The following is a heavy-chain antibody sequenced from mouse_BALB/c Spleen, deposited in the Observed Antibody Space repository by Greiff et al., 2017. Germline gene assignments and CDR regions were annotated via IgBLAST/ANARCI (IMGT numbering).Heavy chain of an antibody. V-gene: IGHV3-8*02. CDR2: ISYSGST. D-gene: IGHD1-1*01. J-gene: IGHJ1*01. CDR1: GDSITSGY. CDR3: ARYYGSSYSYWYFDV. Sequence: EVQLQQSGPSLVKPSQTLSLTCSVTGDSITSGYWNWIRKFPGNKLEYMGYISYSGSTYYNPSLKSRISITRDTSKNQYYLQLNSVTTEDTATYYCARYYGSSYSYWYFDVWGAGTTVTVSS.